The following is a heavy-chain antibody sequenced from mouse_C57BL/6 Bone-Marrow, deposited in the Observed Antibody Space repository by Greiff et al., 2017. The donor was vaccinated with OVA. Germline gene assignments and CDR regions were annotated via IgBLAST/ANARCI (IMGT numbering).Heavy chain of an antibody. D-gene: IGHD1-1*01. V-gene: IGHV1-54*01. J-gene: IGHJ1*03. CDR2: INPGSGGT. CDR1: GYAFTNYL. Sequence: VNVVESGAELVRPGTSVKVSCKASGYAFTNYLIEWVKQRPGQGLEWIGVINPGSGGTNYNEKFKGKATLTADKSSSTAYMQLSSLTSEDSAVYYCARRYYGSSLWYFDVWGTGTTVTVSS. CDR3: ARRYYGSSLWYFDV.